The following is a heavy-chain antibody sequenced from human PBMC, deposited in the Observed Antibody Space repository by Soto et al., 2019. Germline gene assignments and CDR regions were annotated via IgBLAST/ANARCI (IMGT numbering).Heavy chain of an antibody. Sequence: ASVKVSCKASGYTFTIYAMHWVRQAPGQRLEWMGWINAGNGNTKYSQKFQGRVTITRDTSASTAYMELSSLRSEDTAVYYCAKSATVPAAIAYWGQGTLVTVSS. D-gene: IGHD2-2*02. CDR2: INAGNGNT. J-gene: IGHJ4*02. CDR1: GYTFTIYA. CDR3: AKSATVPAAIAY. V-gene: IGHV1-3*01.